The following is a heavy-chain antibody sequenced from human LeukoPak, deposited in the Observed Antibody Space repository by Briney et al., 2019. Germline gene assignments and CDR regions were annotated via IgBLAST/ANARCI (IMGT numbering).Heavy chain of an antibody. CDR2: ITADSGTT. CDR1: GFTFSTKS. CDR3: ASRDYFDY. V-gene: IGHV3-48*02. J-gene: IGHJ4*02. Sequence: GGSLRLSCAVSGFTFSTKSMNWVRQAPGKGLEWVSYITADSGTTYYADSVKGRFTIPRDNAKNSLYLQMNSLRDEDTAVYYCASRDYFDYWGQGTLVTVSS.